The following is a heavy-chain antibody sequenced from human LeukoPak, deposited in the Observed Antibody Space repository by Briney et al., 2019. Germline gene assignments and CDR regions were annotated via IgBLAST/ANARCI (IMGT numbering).Heavy chain of an antibody. V-gene: IGHV3-9*01. CDR1: GFTFDDYA. CDR2: ISWNSGSI. CDR3: AKVVAAAGPFDY. D-gene: IGHD6-13*01. J-gene: IGHJ4*02. Sequence: QPGGSLRLSCAASGFTFDDYAMHWVRHAPGKGLEWVSGISWNSGSIGYADSVKGRFTISRDNAKNSLYLQMNSLRAEDTALYYCAKVVAAAGPFDYWGQGTLVTVSS.